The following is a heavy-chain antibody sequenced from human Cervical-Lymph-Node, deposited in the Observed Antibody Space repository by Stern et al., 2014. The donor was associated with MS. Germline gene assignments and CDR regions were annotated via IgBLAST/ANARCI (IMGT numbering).Heavy chain of an antibody. V-gene: IGHV1-69*06. Sequence: QVQLGQSGAEVKRPGSSVKVSCTASGGTFNNYAMNRVRQAPGQGLVWMGGIIPMFGSANQTQPFQGRVTFTADKSTNTAFMDLRSLRSADTAVYYCVLQTLGATYWGQGTPVIVSS. J-gene: IGHJ4*02. D-gene: IGHD3-16*01. CDR2: IIPMFGSA. CDR3: VLQTLGATY. CDR1: GGTFNNYA.